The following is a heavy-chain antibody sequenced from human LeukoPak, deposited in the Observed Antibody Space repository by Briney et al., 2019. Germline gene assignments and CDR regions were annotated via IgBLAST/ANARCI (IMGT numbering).Heavy chain of an antibody. CDR1: GGSFSNYY. J-gene: IGHJ6*03. CDR3: ARRWNYGRNYYIDV. Sequence: PSETLSLTCAVYGGSFSNYYWSGIRQTPGKGMEWIGEINDSGRTNYNPSLMSRVTVSVDTSKNQFSLRLTSVTATDTAVYYCARRWNYGRNYYIDVWGKGATVSVSS. D-gene: IGHD1-7*01. CDR2: INDSGRT. V-gene: IGHV4-34*01.